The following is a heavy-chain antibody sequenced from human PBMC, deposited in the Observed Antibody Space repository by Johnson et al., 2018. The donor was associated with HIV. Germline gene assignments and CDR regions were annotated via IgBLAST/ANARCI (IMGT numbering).Heavy chain of an antibody. J-gene: IGHJ3*02. D-gene: IGHD3-16*01. CDR2: ISYDGSDK. CDR3: ATGFGPAFEM. Sequence: QVQLVESGGGVAQPGRSLRLSCAASGFTFSSYAMHWVRQAPAKGLEWVAVISYDGSDKYYADSVKGRFTISRDSSKNTLYLQMNSLKTEDTAVYYCATGFGPAFEMWGQGTMVTVSS. V-gene: IGHV3-30*04. CDR1: GFTFSSYA.